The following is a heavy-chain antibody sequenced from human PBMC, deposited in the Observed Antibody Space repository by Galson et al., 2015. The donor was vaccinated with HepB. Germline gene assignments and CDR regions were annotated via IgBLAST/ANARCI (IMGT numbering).Heavy chain of an antibody. V-gene: IGHV3-66*01. J-gene: IGHJ2*01. CDR3: ARLTCYYGSSGPSYRYFDL. CDR2: IYSGGST. Sequence: SLRLSCAASGFTVSSNYMSWVRQAPGKGLEWVSVIYSGGSTYYADSVKDRFTISSDNSKNTLYLQMNSLRAEDTAVYYCARLTCYYGSSGPSYRYFDLWGRGTLVTVSS. D-gene: IGHD3-22*01. CDR1: GFTVSSNY.